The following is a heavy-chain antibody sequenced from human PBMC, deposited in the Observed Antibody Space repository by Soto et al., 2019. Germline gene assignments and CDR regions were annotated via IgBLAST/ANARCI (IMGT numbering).Heavy chain of an antibody. CDR1: GGSFSGYY. Sequence: KPSETLSLTCAVYGGSFSGYYGSWIRQPPGKGLEWIGEINHSGSTNYNPSLKSRVTISVDTSKNQFSLKLSSVTAADTAVYYCARDRPGIIPAAIRGIDYWGQGTLVTVSS. CDR3: ARDRPGIIPAAIRGIDY. CDR2: INHSGST. J-gene: IGHJ4*02. D-gene: IGHD2-2*02. V-gene: IGHV4-34*01.